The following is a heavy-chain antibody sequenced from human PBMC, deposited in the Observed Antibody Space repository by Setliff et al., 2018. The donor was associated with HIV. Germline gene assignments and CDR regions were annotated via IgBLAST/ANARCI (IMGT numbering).Heavy chain of an antibody. Sequence: GESLKISCKGSGYTFTSYWIAWVRQMPGKGLEWMGIIYPVDSDTRYSPSFQGQVTISADKSTSTAYVQWSSLKASDTAIYYCGRSGKSGELYAYWGQGTQVTVSS. D-gene: IGHD3-10*01. J-gene: IGHJ4*02. CDR3: GRSGKSGELYAY. CDR2: IYPVDSDT. V-gene: IGHV5-51*01. CDR1: GYTFTSYW.